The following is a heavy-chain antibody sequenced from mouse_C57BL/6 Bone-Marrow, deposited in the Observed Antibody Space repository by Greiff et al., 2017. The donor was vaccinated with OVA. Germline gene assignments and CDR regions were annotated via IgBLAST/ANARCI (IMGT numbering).Heavy chain of an antibody. Sequence: VHLVESGAELVRPGASVKLSCKASGYTFTDYEMHCVKQTPVHGLEWIGAIDPETCGTAYNQKFKGKATLTADKSTSTADTELRSLTSEDAAVYYGTRRSYGSSNWYFDVWGTGTTVTVSS. D-gene: IGHD1-1*01. CDR1: GYTFTDYE. CDR3: TRRSYGSSNWYFDV. CDR2: IDPETCGT. V-gene: IGHV1-23*01. J-gene: IGHJ1*03.